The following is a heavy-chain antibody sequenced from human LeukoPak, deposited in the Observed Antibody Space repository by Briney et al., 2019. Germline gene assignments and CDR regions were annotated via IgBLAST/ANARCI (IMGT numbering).Heavy chain of an antibody. D-gene: IGHD3-9*01. Sequence: SETLSLTCTVSGYSISSGYYWGWIRQPPGKGLEWIGSIYHSGSTYYNPSLKSRVTISVDTSKNQFSLKLSSVTAADTAVYYCARGLRLRYFDWLPVSDAFDIWGQGTMVTVSS. CDR2: IYHSGST. V-gene: IGHV4-38-2*02. CDR1: GYSISSGYY. J-gene: IGHJ3*02. CDR3: ARGLRLRYFDWLPVSDAFDI.